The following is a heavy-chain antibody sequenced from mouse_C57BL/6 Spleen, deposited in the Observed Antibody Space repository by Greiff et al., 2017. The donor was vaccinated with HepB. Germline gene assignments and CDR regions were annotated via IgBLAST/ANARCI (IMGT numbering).Heavy chain of an antibody. CDR2: ISSGGDYI. CDR3: TRGGYSNYEYYAMDY. D-gene: IGHD2-5*01. CDR1: GFTFSSYA. Sequence: EVKLMESGEGLVKPGGSLKLSCAASGFTFSSYAMSWVRQTPEKRLEWVAYISSGGDYIYYADTVKGRFTISRDNARNTLYLQMSSLKSEDTAMYYCTRGGYSNYEYYAMDYWGQGTSVTVSS. J-gene: IGHJ4*01. V-gene: IGHV5-9-1*02.